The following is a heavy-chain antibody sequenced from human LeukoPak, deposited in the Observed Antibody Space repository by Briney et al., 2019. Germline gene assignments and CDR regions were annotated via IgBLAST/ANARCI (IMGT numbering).Heavy chain of an antibody. D-gene: IGHD1-26*01. Sequence: ASVKGSCKVSGYTLTELSMHWVRQAPGQGLEWMGGFYPADGETIYAQKFQGRVTMTEDTSTDTAYMELSSLRSEDTAVYYCATVAYSESYFDYWGQGTLVTVSS. CDR3: ATVAYSESYFDY. V-gene: IGHV1-24*01. CDR1: GYTLTELS. J-gene: IGHJ4*02. CDR2: FYPADGET.